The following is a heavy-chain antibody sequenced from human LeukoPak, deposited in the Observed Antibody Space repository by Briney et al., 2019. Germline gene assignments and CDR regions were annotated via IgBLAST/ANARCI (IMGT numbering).Heavy chain of an antibody. J-gene: IGHJ4*02. CDR3: AKDSSSWAEGYFDY. V-gene: IGHV3-43*02. CDR2: ISGDGGIT. D-gene: IGHD6-13*01. Sequence: GGSLRLSCAASGFTSDDYAVHWVRQAPEEGLGWVSLISGDGGITYYADSVKGRFTISRDNSKNSLYLQMNSLRTEDTALYCCAKDSSSWAEGYFDYWGQGTLVTVSS. CDR1: GFTSDDYA.